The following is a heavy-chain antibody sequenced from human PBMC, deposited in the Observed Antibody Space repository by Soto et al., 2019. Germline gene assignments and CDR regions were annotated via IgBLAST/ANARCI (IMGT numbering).Heavy chain of an antibody. Sequence: PGESLKISCKGSGYSFTSYWIGWVRQMPGKGLEWMGIIYPGDSDTRYSPSFQGQVTISADKSISTAYLQWSSLKAADTAMYYCARSSRGYCTNGVRYTGYYYYGMDVWGQGTTVTVSS. J-gene: IGHJ6*02. CDR1: GYSFTSYW. CDR3: ARSSRGYCTNGVRYTGYYYYGMDV. V-gene: IGHV5-51*01. CDR2: IYPGDSDT. D-gene: IGHD2-8*01.